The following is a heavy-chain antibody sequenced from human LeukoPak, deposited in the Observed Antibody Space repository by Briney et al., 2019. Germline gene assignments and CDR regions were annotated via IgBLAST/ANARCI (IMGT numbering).Heavy chain of an antibody. Sequence: GASVKVSCKASGYTFTSYDINWVRQATGQGLEWMGWMNPNSGGTNYAQKFQGRVTMTRDTSISTAYMELSRLRSDDTAVYYCAREWCSSTSCYMGEDAFDIWGQGTMVTVSS. CDR1: GYTFTSYD. V-gene: IGHV1-2*02. J-gene: IGHJ3*02. D-gene: IGHD2-2*02. CDR2: MNPNSGGT. CDR3: AREWCSSTSCYMGEDAFDI.